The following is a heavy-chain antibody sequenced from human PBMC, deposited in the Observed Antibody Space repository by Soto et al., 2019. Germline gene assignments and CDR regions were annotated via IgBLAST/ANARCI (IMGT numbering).Heavy chain of an antibody. V-gene: IGHV1-18*01. CDR3: ARGRYGDY. CDR1: GYTFTSYG. D-gene: IGHD1-1*01. CDR2: ISAHTGNT. Sequence: QVHLVQSGAEVKKPGASVKVSCKASGYTFTSYGITWVRQAPGQGLEWMGWISAHTGNTDNAPKLKGRIIVTRDTSTSTAYLELRSLRSDDTAVYYCARGRYGDYWGQGALVTVSS. J-gene: IGHJ4*02.